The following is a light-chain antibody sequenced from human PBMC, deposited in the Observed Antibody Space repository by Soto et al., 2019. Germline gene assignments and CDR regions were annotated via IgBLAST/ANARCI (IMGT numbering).Light chain of an antibody. V-gene: IGKV1-27*01. CDR3: QKYNRAPWT. J-gene: IGKJ1*01. CDR1: QGISNY. Sequence: DIQMTQSPSSLSASVGDRVTITCRASQGISNYLTWYQQKPGKGPKFLIYAASTLQSGVPSRFSGSGSGTDFSLTITSLQPEDVATYYCQKYNRAPWTFGQGTKVEIK. CDR2: AAS.